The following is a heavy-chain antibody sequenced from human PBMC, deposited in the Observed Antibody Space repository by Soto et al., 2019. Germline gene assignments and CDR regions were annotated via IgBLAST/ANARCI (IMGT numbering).Heavy chain of an antibody. J-gene: IGHJ4*02. Sequence: QVQLVQSGAEVKKPGSSVKVSCKASGGTFSSYVISWVRQAPGQGLEWMGAIIPIFGTAKYAQKFQGRVTITADESTSTDYMELSSLRSEDTAVYYCARGGYSGSYFDYWGQGTLVTVSS. V-gene: IGHV1-69*01. CDR2: IIPIFGTA. CDR1: GGTFSSYV. CDR3: ARGGYSGSYFDY. D-gene: IGHD5-12*01.